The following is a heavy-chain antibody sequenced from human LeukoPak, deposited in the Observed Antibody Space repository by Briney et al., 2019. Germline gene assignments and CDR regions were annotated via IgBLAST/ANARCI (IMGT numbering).Heavy chain of an antibody. V-gene: IGHV1-2*02. CDR3: AIPQSLPAPGGYSSGMEV. CDR2: INPNSGGT. CDR1: GYTFTGYY. D-gene: IGHD3-10*01. Sequence: ASVKVSCKASGYTFTGYYMHWVRQAPGQGLEWMGWINPNSGGTNYAQKFQGRVTMTRDTSISTAYMELSRLRSDDTAVYYCAIPQSLPAPGGYSSGMEVGGQGPTVTVPS. J-gene: IGHJ6*02.